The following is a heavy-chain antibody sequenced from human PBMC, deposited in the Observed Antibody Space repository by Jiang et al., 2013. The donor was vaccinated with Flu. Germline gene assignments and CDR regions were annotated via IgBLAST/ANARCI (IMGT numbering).Heavy chain of an antibody. J-gene: IGHJ4*02. D-gene: IGHD6-13*01. CDR1: GGSFSGYY. Sequence: LLKPSETLSLTCAVYGGSFSGYYWSWIRQPPGKGLEWIGEINHSGSTNYNPSLKSRVTISVDTSKNQFSLKLSSVTAADTAVYYCARVQDIAAAGTGTLDYWGQGTLVTVSS. CDR2: INHSGST. V-gene: IGHV4-34*01. CDR3: ARVQDIAAAGTGTLDY.